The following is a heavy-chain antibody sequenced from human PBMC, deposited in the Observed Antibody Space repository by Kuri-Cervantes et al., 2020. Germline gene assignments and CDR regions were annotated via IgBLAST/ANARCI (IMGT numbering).Heavy chain of an antibody. D-gene: IGHD3-22*01. V-gene: IGHV1-18*01. J-gene: IGHJ4*02. Sequence: ASVKVSCKASGYTFTSYGISWVRQAPGQGLEWMGWISAYNGNTNYAQKLQGRVTMTTDTSTSTAYMELRSLRSDDTAVYYCARIPRFPMIVVVSPFDYWGQGTLVTVSS. CDR2: ISAYNGNT. CDR3: ARIPRFPMIVVVSPFDY. CDR1: GYTFTSYG.